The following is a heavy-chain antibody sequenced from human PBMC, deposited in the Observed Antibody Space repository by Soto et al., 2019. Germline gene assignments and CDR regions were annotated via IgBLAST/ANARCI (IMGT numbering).Heavy chain of an antibody. CDR1: GYTFTSYG. Sequence: QVQLVQSGAEVKKPGASVKVSCKASGYTFTSYGISWVRQAPGQGLEWMGWISAYNGNTNYAQKLQGRVTMTTDTSTSTAYMELRSLRSDDTAVYYCARDVGSTSCYEDCDAFDIWGPGTMVTVSS. V-gene: IGHV1-18*01. CDR3: ARDVGSTSCYEDCDAFDI. D-gene: IGHD2-2*01. J-gene: IGHJ3*02. CDR2: ISAYNGNT.